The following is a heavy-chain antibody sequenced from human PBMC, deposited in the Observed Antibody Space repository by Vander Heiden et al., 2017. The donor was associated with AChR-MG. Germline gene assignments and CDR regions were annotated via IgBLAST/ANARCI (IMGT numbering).Heavy chain of an antibody. CDR3: ARDYYDSSDHDAFDI. V-gene: IGHV3-30-3*01. D-gene: IGHD3-22*01. CDR2: ISYDGSNK. CDR1: GFILSGYA. J-gene: IGHJ3*02. Sequence: QVQLVESGGGVVQPGRSLGLSCAASGFILSGYAMHWVRQAPGKGLEWVAVISYDGSNKYYADSVKGRFTISRDNSKNTLYLQMNSLRAEDTAVYYCARDYYDSSDHDAFDIWGQGTMVTVSS.